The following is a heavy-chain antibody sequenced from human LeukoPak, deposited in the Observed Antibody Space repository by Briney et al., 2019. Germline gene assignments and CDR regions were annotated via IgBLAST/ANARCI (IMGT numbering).Heavy chain of an antibody. CDR3: ARDGSAAAADY. CDR1: GFTFDDYA. V-gene: IGHV3-23*01. CDR2: ISGNAGVT. J-gene: IGHJ4*02. D-gene: IGHD6-13*01. Sequence: GGSLRLSCAASGFTFDDYAMHWVRQAPGKGLEWVSGISGNAGVTYYADSVKGRFTVSRDNSKNTLYLQMSSLRAEDTAVYYCARDGSAAAADYWGQGTLVTVSS.